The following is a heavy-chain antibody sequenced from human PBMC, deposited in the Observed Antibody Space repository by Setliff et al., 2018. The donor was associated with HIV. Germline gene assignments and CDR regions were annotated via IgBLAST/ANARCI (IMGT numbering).Heavy chain of an antibody. Sequence: GASVNVSCKYSGYTFTSYGINWVRQAPRQGLEWMGWISGYNDKTNYAQKFQARVTMTRDTSASTVYLELRSLLSDDTAVYFCASKGGSENYPDSDAFDIWGQGTLVTVSS. V-gene: IGHV1-18*01. J-gene: IGHJ3*02. CDR2: ISGYNDKT. D-gene: IGHD3-10*01. CDR1: GYTFTSYG. CDR3: ASKGGSENYPDSDAFDI.